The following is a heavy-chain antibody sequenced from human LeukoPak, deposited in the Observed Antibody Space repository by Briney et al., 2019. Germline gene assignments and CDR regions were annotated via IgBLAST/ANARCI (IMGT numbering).Heavy chain of an antibody. CDR2: IYYSGNT. CDR1: GGSISGYY. CDR3: ARGGITMVRGVTVDYYYYYYMDV. V-gene: IGHV4-59*01. D-gene: IGHD3-10*01. J-gene: IGHJ6*03. Sequence: SETLSLTCTVSGGSISGYYWSWIRQPPGKGLEWIGYIYYSGNTNYNPSLKSRVTISVDTSKNQFSLNLSSVTAADTAVYYCARGGITMVRGVTVDYYYYYYMDVWGKGTTVTVSS.